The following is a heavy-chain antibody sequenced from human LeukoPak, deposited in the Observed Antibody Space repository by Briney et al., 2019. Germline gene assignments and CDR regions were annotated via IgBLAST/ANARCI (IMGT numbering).Heavy chain of an antibody. CDR3: ARERPPNYYDSSGYYFDY. D-gene: IGHD3-22*01. CDR2: TYYSGST. V-gene: IGHV4-31*02. Sequence: LRLSCAASGFTFSSYAMSWVRQHPGKGLEWIGYTYYSGSTYYNPSLKSRVTISVDTSKNQFSLKLSSVTAADTAVYYCARERPPNYYDSSGYYFDYWGQGTLVTVSS. J-gene: IGHJ4*02. CDR1: GFTFSSYA.